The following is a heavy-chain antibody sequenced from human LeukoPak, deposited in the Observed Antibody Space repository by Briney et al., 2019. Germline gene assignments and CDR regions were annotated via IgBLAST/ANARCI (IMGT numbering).Heavy chain of an antibody. CDR2: VYNSGDT. V-gene: IGHV4-59*08. D-gene: IGHD3-16*01. CDR3: ARLKLGAYFDL. J-gene: IGHJ2*01. CDR1: GGSTSSDY. Sequence: PSETLSLTCTVSGGSTSSDYWSWIRQSPGKGLEWVGYVYNSGDTGKNPSLKSRVTVLLDTSKNQCSLKLTSVSAADTAVYYCARLKLGAYFDLWGRGTLVTVSS.